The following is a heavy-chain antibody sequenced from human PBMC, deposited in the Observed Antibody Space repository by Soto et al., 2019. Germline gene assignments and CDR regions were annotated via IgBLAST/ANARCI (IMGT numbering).Heavy chain of an antibody. Sequence: SETLSLTCTVSGASISGFYWSWIRKSAGKGLEWIGRIYATGTTDYNPSLKSRVMMSVDTSKKQFSLKLRSVTAADTAVYYCVRDGTKTLRDWFDPWGQGISVTVSA. CDR2: IYATGTT. CDR3: VRDGTKTLRDWFDP. J-gene: IGHJ5*02. V-gene: IGHV4-4*07. CDR1: GASISGFY. D-gene: IGHD1-1*01.